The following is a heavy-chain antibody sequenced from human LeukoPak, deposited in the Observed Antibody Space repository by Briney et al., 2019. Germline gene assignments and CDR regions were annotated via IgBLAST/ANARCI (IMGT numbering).Heavy chain of an antibody. D-gene: IGHD3-10*01. CDR1: GFTFSSYA. CDR3: AKARSPTMVRGVIVNYYFDY. J-gene: IGHJ4*02. CDR2: ISGSGGSA. Sequence: GGSLRLSCAASGFTFSSYAMSWVRQAPGKGLEWVSTISGSGGSAHYADSVKGRFTISRDNSKNTLYLQVNSLRAEDTAVYYCAKARSPTMVRGVIVNYYFDYWGQGTLVTVSS. V-gene: IGHV3-23*01.